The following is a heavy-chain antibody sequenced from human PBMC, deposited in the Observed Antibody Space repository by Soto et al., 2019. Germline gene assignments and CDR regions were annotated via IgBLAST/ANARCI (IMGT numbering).Heavy chain of an antibody. Sequence: QITLKESGPTLVKPTQTLTLTCSFSGFSLSTTGVGVAWIRQPPGKALEWLALVYWDEDKRYHPSLQRRLTITKDPSKNQVVLTMTNVDAVDTATYYCANSVAAAGPLATWGQGTLVTASS. D-gene: IGHD6-13*01. J-gene: IGHJ5*02. CDR2: VYWDEDK. V-gene: IGHV2-5*02. CDR3: ANSVAAAGPLAT. CDR1: GFSLSTTGVG.